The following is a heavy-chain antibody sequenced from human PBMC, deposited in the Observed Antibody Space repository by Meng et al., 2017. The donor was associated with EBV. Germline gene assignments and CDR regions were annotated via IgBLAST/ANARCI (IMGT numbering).Heavy chain of an antibody. CDR3: ASESGRGFTPDY. J-gene: IGHJ4*02. D-gene: IGHD3-10*01. V-gene: IGHV1-69*01. CDR2: LIPMTGVA. Sequence: QVQLVQSGAEVKKPGSSVMVPCKTSGGTFRSDAISWVRQAPGQGLVWMGGLIPMTGVAHYAQKFQDRVSIIADEFTSTHYLELSSLRSEDTAIYFCASESGRGFTPDYWSQGTLVTVSS. CDR1: GGTFRSDA.